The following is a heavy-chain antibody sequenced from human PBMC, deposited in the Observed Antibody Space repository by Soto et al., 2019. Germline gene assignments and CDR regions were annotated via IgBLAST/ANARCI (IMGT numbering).Heavy chain of an antibody. V-gene: IGHV4-39*01. CDR3: ASQRECLYDILTGSLDYYGMDV. CDR2: IYYSGST. CDR1: GGSISSSSYY. J-gene: IGHJ6*01. D-gene: IGHD3-9*01. Sequence: PSETLSLTCTVSGGSISSSSYYWGWIRQPPGKGLEWVGSIYYSGSTYYNPSLKSRVTISVDTSKNQFSLKLSAVTAADTAVYYCASQRECLYDILTGSLDYYGMDVWGQGTTVT.